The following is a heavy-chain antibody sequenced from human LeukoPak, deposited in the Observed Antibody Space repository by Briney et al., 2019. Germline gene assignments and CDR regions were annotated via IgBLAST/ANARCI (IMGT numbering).Heavy chain of an antibody. V-gene: IGHV3-7*01. D-gene: IGHD1-26*01. CDR3: ARDAGWGYYDL. CDR1: GFAFSISW. CDR2: IDKHGNGK. J-gene: IGHJ4*02. Sequence: GGSLRLSCVASGFAFSISWVTWVRQAPGKGLEWVANIDKHGNGKYYVDSVKGRFAISRDYATNSVFLQMNSLRAEDTSVYYCARDAGWGYYDLWGQGTPVTVSS.